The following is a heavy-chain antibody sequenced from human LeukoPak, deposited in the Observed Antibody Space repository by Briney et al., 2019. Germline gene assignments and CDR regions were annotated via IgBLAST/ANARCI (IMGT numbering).Heavy chain of an antibody. J-gene: IGHJ3*02. Sequence: ASVKVSCKASGFTFTGYYMHWVRQAPGQGLEWMGWINPNSGGTNYAQKFQGRVTMTRDMSTSTVYMELSSLRSEDTAVYYCARNGLLRAFDIWGQGTMVTVSS. CDR2: INPNSGGT. CDR1: GFTFTGYY. V-gene: IGHV1-2*02. CDR3: ARNGLLRAFDI. D-gene: IGHD3-22*01.